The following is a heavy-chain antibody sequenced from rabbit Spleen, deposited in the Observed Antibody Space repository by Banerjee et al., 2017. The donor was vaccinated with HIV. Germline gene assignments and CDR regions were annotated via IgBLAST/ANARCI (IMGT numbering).Heavy chain of an antibody. CDR2: IAVGSGGFT. CDR3: ARGEHFSVGFSAFAIYLDL. J-gene: IGHJ6*01. D-gene: IGHD6-1*01. CDR1: GFSFTYIDY. V-gene: IGHV1S40*01. Sequence: QSLEESGGDLVKPGASLTLTCTASGFSFTYIDYLCWVRQPPGKGPEWIACIAVGSGGFTYYANWAKGRFTISKTSSTTVTLQMTSLTAADTATYFCARGEHFSVGFSAFAIYLDLWGPGTLVTVS.